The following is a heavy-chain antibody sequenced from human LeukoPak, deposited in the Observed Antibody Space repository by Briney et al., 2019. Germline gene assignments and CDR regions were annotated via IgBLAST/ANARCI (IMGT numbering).Heavy chain of an antibody. CDR1: GYSFTSYW. Sequence: PGESLKISCKGSGYSFTSYWISWVRQMPGKGLEWMGRTDPSDSYTNYSPSFQGHVTISADKSISTAYLQWSSLKASDTAMYYCARHSSSWHYYYYAMDVWGQGTTVTVSS. J-gene: IGHJ6*02. D-gene: IGHD6-13*01. V-gene: IGHV5-10-1*01. CDR3: ARHSSSWHYYYYAMDV. CDR2: TDPSDSYT.